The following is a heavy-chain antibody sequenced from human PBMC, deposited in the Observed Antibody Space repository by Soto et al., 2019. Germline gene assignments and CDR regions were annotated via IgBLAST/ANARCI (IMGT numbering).Heavy chain of an antibody. V-gene: IGHV1-69*12. J-gene: IGHJ3*02. Sequence: QVQLVQSGAEVKKPGSSVKVYCKASGGTFSSYAISWVRQAPGQGLEWMGGIIPIFGTANYAQKFQGRVTITADESTSTAYMELSSLRSEDTAVYYCARETMIVVVTSPNDFDIWGQGTMVTVSS. CDR1: GGTFSSYA. D-gene: IGHD3-22*01. CDR3: ARETMIVVVTSPNDFDI. CDR2: IIPIFGTA.